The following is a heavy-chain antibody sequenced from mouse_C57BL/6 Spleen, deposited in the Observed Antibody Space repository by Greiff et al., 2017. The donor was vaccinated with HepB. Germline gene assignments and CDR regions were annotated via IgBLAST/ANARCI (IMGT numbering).Heavy chain of an antibody. Sequence: VQLQQSGPELVKPGASVKISCKASGYSFTDYNMNWVKQSNGKSLEWIGVINPNYGTTSYNQKFKGKATLTVDQSSSPAYMQLNSLTSEDSAVYYCSIYYDLDGRFDYWGQGTTLTVSS. CDR1: GYSFTDYN. J-gene: IGHJ2*01. V-gene: IGHV1-39*01. D-gene: IGHD2-4*01. CDR3: SIYYDLDGRFDY. CDR2: INPNYGTT.